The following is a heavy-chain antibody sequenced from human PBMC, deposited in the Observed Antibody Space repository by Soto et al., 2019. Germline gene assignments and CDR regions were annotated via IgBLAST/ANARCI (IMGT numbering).Heavy chain of an antibody. CDR1: GFTFTSYP. Sequence: QVQLVQSAPEVKRPGASVKVSCKTSGFTFTSYPFSWVRQAPGQGLEWLAWVHPYEGTTKVAHQFRDRITLTTDTAAATVFMELTRLTSADTAVYVCAREYYSTTTWIDYWGQGTLGGVSS. D-gene: IGHD1-26*01. V-gene: IGHV1-18*04. CDR2: VHPYEGTT. CDR3: AREYYSTTTWIDY. J-gene: IGHJ4*02.